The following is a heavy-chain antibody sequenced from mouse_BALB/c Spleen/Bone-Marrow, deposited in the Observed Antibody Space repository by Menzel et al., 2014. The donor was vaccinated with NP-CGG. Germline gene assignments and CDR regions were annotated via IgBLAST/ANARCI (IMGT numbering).Heavy chain of an antibody. CDR1: GFDFSRYW. Sequence: DVQLQESGGGLVQPGGSLKLSCAASGFDFSRYWMSWVRQAPGKGLEWIGEINPDSSTINYTPSLKDKFIISRDNAKNTLYLQMSKVRSEDTALYFCARPGLNFYANRYFDVWGAGTTVTVSS. D-gene: IGHD1-1*01. J-gene: IGHJ1*01. CDR3: ARPGLNFYANRYFDV. V-gene: IGHV4-1*02. CDR2: INPDSSTI.